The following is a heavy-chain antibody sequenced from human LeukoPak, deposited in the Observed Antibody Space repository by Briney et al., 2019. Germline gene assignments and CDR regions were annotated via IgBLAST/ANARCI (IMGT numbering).Heavy chain of an antibody. J-gene: IGHJ3*02. CDR2: IGTAGDT. CDR1: GFTFSSYD. D-gene: IGHD4-17*01. V-gene: IGHV3-13*01. Sequence: GGSLRLSCAASGFTFSSYDMHWVRQATGKGLEWVSAIGTAGDTYYPGSVKGRFTISRENAKNSLYLQMNSLRAGDTAVYYCARANPDYGYYNGGPDAFDIWGQGTMVTVSS. CDR3: ARANPDYGYYNGGPDAFDI.